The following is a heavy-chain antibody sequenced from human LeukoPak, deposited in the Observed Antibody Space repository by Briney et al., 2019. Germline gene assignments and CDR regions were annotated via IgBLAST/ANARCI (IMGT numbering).Heavy chain of an antibody. Sequence: GASVKVSCKASGYTFTGYYMHWVRQDPGQGLEWMGWINPNSGGTNYAQKFQGRVTMTRDTSISTAYMELSRLRSDDTAVYYCAREIYGSGSYYNGGGFDYWGQGTLVTVSS. CDR3: AREIYGSGSYYNGGGFDY. D-gene: IGHD3-10*01. CDR2: INPNSGGT. V-gene: IGHV1-2*02. J-gene: IGHJ4*02. CDR1: GYTFTGYY.